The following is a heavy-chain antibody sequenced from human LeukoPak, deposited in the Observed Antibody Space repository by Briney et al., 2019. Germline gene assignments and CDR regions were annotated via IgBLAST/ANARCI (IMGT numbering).Heavy chain of an antibody. CDR3: AKYRITMIVVGGAFDI. CDR1: GFTLRSYA. Sequence: GGSLRLSCAASGFTLRSYAMSWVRQAPGKGLEWVSAISGSGGSTYYADSVKGRLTISRDNSKNTLYLQMNSLRAEDTAVYYCAKYRITMIVVGGAFDIWGQGTMVTVSS. J-gene: IGHJ3*02. V-gene: IGHV3-23*01. D-gene: IGHD3-22*01. CDR2: ISGSGGST.